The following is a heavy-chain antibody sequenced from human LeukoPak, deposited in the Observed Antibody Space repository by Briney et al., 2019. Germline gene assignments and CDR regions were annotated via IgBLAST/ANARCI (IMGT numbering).Heavy chain of an antibody. V-gene: IGHV4-59*12. Sequence: PSETLSLTCTVSGGSISSYYWSWIRQPPGKGLEWIGYIYYSGSTYYNPSLKSRVTISVDTSKNQFSLKLSSVTAADTAVYYCARASSGWSIWFDPWGQGTLVTVSS. J-gene: IGHJ5*02. CDR2: IYYSGST. CDR1: GGSISSYY. CDR3: ARASSGWSIWFDP. D-gene: IGHD6-19*01.